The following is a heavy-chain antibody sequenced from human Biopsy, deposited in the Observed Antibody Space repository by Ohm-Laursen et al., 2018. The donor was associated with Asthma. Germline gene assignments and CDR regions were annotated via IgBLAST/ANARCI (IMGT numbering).Heavy chain of an antibody. Sequence: SLRLSCAASGFTVSRDHMFWVRQAPGKGLEWVSVIYSGGTSDTADSVKGRVTISRDISKNTLSLQMNSLRAEDTALYYCAKDLSKAVGGSNDYYYGMDVWGQGTTVTVAS. D-gene: IGHD6-19*01. CDR2: IYSGGTS. V-gene: IGHV3-53*01. CDR1: GFTVSRDH. J-gene: IGHJ6*02. CDR3: AKDLSKAVGGSNDYYYGMDV.